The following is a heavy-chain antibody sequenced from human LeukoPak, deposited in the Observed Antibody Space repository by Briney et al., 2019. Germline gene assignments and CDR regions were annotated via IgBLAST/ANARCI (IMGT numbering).Heavy chain of an antibody. J-gene: IGHJ4*02. CDR3: ARFKGGTGFDY. CDR2: ISSSGKA. V-gene: IGHV4-39*01. D-gene: IGHD1-26*01. Sequence: SETLSLTCAVSGGSITTTDFDWAWIRQPPGQGFEWIATISSSGKAYYYPSLMSRVTISIDTSKNQFSLDVTSVTAADTGLFYCARFKGGTGFDYWGRGILVIVS. CDR1: GGSITTTDFD.